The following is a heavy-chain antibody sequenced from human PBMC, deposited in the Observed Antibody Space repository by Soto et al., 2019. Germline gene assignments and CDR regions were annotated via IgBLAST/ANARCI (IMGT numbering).Heavy chain of an antibody. J-gene: IGHJ5*02. D-gene: IGHD2-2*01. CDR3: ARVPDR. V-gene: IGHV4-30-2*01. Sequence: CGVSDGSISSGGYSWSWIRQPPGKGLEWIGYIYHSGSTYYNPSLKSRVTISVDRSKNQFSLKLSSVTAADTAVYYCARVPDRWGQGTLVTVSS. CDR1: DGSISSGGYS. CDR2: IYHSGST.